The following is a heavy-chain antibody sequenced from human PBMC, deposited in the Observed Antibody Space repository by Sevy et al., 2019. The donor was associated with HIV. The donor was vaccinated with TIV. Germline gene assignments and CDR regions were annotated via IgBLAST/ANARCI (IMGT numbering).Heavy chain of an antibody. D-gene: IGHD5-18*01. J-gene: IGHJ6*02. CDR1: GYTFTSYD. CDR2: MNPNSGNT. Sequence: ASVKVSCKASGYTFTSYDINWVRQATGQGLEWMGWMNPNSGNTGYAQKFQGRVTMTRNTSISKAYMELSSLRSEDTAVYYCAGGYGYAYGMDVWGQGTTVTVSS. V-gene: IGHV1-8*01. CDR3: AGGYGYAYGMDV.